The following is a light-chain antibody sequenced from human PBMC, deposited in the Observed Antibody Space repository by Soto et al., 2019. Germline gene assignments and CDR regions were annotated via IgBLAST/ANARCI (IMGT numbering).Light chain of an antibody. CDR2: WAS. CDR1: QSLLSPSNNKNF. CDR3: QQHFPSPVT. J-gene: IGKJ4*01. Sequence: DLVLTQSPDSLAVSLGERATINCKSSQSLLSPSNNKNFLAWYRQYAGQPPELLLYWASSRQSVVPDLLSGSGSGTDITLTLNNLQPEDVAVYYCQQHFPSPVTFCGGTKVDI. V-gene: IGKV4-1*01.